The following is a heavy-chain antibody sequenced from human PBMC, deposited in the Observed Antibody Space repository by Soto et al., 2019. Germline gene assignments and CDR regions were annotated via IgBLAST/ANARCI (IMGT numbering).Heavy chain of an antibody. J-gene: IGHJ5*02. CDR2: ISTYNGDT. V-gene: IGHV1-18*01. Sequence: ASVKVSCKASGYTFTRSGISWVRQAPGQGLEWMGWISTYNGDTNYAQTFQGRVTMTTDTSTSTAYMELRSLRSDDTAVYYCARAWGYSYGFDPWGQGTLVTVSS. D-gene: IGHD5-18*01. CDR1: GYTFTRSG. CDR3: ARAWGYSYGFDP.